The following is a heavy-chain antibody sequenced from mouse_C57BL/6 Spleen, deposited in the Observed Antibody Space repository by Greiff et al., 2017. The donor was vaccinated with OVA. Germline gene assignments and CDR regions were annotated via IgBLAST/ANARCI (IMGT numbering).Heavy chain of an antibody. CDR2: ISSGGDYI. Sequence: KLVESGEGLVKPGGSLKLSCAASGFTFSSYAMSWVRQTPEKRLEWVAYISSGGDYIYYADTVKGRFTISRDNARNTLYLQMSSLKSEDTAMYYCTREDSSGVFDYWGQGTTLTVSS. D-gene: IGHD3-2*02. V-gene: IGHV5-9-1*02. J-gene: IGHJ2*01. CDR3: TREDSSGVFDY. CDR1: GFTFSSYA.